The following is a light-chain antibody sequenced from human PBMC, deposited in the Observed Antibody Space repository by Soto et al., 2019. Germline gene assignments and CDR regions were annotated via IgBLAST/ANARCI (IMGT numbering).Light chain of an antibody. Sequence: EIVLTLSPGTLSLSPGERATLSCRAGQSVSSSYLAWYQQKPGQAPRLLIYGASSRATGIPDRFSGSGSGTDFTLTISRLEPEDFAVYYCQQYGSSRWTFGQGTKVDIK. CDR2: GAS. CDR3: QQYGSSRWT. CDR1: QSVSSSY. V-gene: IGKV3-20*01. J-gene: IGKJ1*01.